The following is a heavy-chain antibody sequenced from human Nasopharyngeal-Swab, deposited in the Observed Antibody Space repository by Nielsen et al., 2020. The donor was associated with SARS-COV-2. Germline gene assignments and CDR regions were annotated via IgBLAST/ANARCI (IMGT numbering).Heavy chain of an antibody. Sequence: LRLSCTVSGGSISSYYWSWIRQPPGKGLEWIGYIYYSGSTNYNPSLKSRVTISVDTSKNQFSLKLSSVTAADTAVYYCARQLDYCDSSGYYLRYFDYWGQGTLVTVSS. J-gene: IGHJ4*02. V-gene: IGHV4-59*08. D-gene: IGHD3-22*01. CDR1: GGSISSYY. CDR2: IYYSGST. CDR3: ARQLDYCDSSGYYLRYFDY.